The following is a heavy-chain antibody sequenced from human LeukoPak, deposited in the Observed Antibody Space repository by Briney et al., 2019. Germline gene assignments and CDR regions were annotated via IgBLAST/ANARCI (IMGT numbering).Heavy chain of an antibody. J-gene: IGHJ3*02. Sequence: SETLSLTCAVYGGSFSGYYWTWIRQPPGKGLEWIGEINHRGSTHYNPSLKSRVTISVDTSKKQFSLKLSSVTAADTAVYYCATYSTGFDIWGQGTVVTVSS. CDR2: INHRGST. V-gene: IGHV4-34*01. CDR3: ATYSTGFDI. D-gene: IGHD6-19*01. CDR1: GGSFSGYY.